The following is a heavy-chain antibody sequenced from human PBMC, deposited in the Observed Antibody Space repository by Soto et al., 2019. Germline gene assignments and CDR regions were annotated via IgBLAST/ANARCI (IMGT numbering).Heavy chain of an antibody. CDR1: GGSISSSNW. Sequence: QVQLQESGPGLVKPSGTLSLTCAVSGGSISSSNWWSWVRQPPGKGLEWIGEIYHSGSTHYNPSLKSRVTIAVDRSKNQFSLKLSSVTAADTAVYYCARTRYCSSTSCYGRAGNWFDPCGQGTLVTVSS. CDR3: ARTRYCSSTSCYGRAGNWFDP. CDR2: IYHSGST. J-gene: IGHJ5*02. V-gene: IGHV4-4*02. D-gene: IGHD2-2*01.